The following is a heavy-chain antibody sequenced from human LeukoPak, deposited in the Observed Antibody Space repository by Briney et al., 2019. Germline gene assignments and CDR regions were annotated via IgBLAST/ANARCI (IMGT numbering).Heavy chain of an antibody. CDR2: IYYSGST. D-gene: IGHD1-26*01. Sequence: PSETLSVTCTVSGGSISSHYWSWIRQPLGKGLEWIGYIYYSGSTDYYPSFKSRVVVSVDTSKNQFSLKLYSVTAADTAVYYCARHGLKLVGASTIYFDNWGQGTLVTVSS. CDR3: ARHGLKLVGASTIYFDN. J-gene: IGHJ4*02. V-gene: IGHV4-59*08. CDR1: GGSISSHY.